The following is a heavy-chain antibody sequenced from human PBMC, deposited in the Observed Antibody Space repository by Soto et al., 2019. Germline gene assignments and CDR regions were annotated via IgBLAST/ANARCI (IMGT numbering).Heavy chain of an antibody. CDR3: ARDPYGLDV. CDR2: INNNGRST. CDR1: GFTFNNYW. J-gene: IGHJ6*02. V-gene: IGHV3-74*01. Sequence: VGSLRLSCAASGFTFNNYWMHWVRQGPGKGLMWVSRINNNGRSTTYADSVKGRFTISRDNAKNTLYLQMNSLRAEDTAVYYCARDPYGLDVWGQGTTVTVSS.